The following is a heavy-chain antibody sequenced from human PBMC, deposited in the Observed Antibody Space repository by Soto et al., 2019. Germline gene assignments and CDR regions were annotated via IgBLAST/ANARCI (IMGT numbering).Heavy chain of an antibody. D-gene: IGHD5-12*01. CDR2: IYYSGST. CDR1: GGSISSGGYY. Sequence: SETLSLTCTVSGGSISSGGYYWSWIRQHPGKGLEWIGYIYYSGSTYYNPSLKSRVTISVDTSKNQFSLKLSSVTAADTAVYYCARMRRGDGYNYYYYYYGMDVWGQGTTVTVSS. V-gene: IGHV4-31*03. J-gene: IGHJ6*02. CDR3: ARMRRGDGYNYYYYYYGMDV.